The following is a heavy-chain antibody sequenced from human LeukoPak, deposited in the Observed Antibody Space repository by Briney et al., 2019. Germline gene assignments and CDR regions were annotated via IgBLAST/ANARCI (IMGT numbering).Heavy chain of an antibody. CDR1: GYTFTVHY. V-gene: IGHV1-2*02. CDR3: ARDHDYGPDY. J-gene: IGHJ4*02. Sequence: GASVKVSCKTSGYTFTVHYLHWLRQAPGQGLEGMGWIKPDSGATNFAQNFQGRVTMTSDTSINTAYMELSSLTSDDTAMYYCARDHDYGPDYWGQGTLVTVSA. D-gene: IGHD4/OR15-4a*01. CDR2: IKPDSGAT.